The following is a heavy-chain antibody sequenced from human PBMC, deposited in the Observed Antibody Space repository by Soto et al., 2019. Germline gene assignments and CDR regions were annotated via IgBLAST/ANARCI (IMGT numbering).Heavy chain of an antibody. CDR2: IYYSGST. D-gene: IGHD5-18*01. CDR3: ARDIRGYSRALDF. Sequence: LXLTCTVSVVSVSSGSYYWTWILQPPGKGLEWIGYIYYSGSTNYNPSLRSRVAMSVDTSKNQFSLKLSSVTGADTAVYYCARDIRGYSRALDFWGQGTLVTV. V-gene: IGHV4-61*01. J-gene: IGHJ4*02. CDR1: VVSVSSGSYY.